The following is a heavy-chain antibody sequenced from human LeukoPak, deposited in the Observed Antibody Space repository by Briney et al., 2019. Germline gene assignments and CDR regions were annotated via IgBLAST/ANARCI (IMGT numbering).Heavy chain of an antibody. V-gene: IGHV5-51*01. CDR3: ARPNITSYYDSRGYDAFDV. D-gene: IGHD3-22*01. CDR1: GYRFNAYW. J-gene: IGHJ3*01. CDR2: IYPDDSDT. Sequence: GESLKISCKGSGYRFNAYWIAWVRQMPGKGLQWMGIIYPDDSDTRYSPSFQGQVTISADKSVRTAYLQWSSLKASDTAMYYCARPNITSYYDSRGYDAFDVWGQGTMVTVSS.